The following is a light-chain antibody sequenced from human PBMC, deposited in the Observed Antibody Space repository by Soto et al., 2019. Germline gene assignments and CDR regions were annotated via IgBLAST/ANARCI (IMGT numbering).Light chain of an antibody. CDR2: GNS. V-gene: IGLV1-40*01. Sequence: QSVLTQPPSVSGAPGQRDTISCTGSSSNIGAGYDVHWYQQLPGTAPKLLIYGNSNRPSGVPDRFSGSKSGTSASLAITGLQAEDEADYYCQSYDSSLSGAFGGGTKLTVL. J-gene: IGLJ2*01. CDR1: SSNIGAGYD. CDR3: QSYDSSLSGA.